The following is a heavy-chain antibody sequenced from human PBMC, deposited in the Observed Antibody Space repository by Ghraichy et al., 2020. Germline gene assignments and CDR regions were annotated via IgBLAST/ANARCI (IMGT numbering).Heavy chain of an antibody. V-gene: IGHV3-23*01. CDR3: AKHYDFWSGYLDY. D-gene: IGHD3-3*01. J-gene: IGHJ4*02. CDR1: GFTFSSYA. Sequence: GESLNISCATSGFTFSSYAMSWVRQAPGKGLEWVSAISGSGGTTYYADSVKGRFTISRDNSKNTLYLQVNSLRAEDTAVYYCAKHYDFWSGYLDYWGQGTLVTVSS. CDR2: ISGSGGTT.